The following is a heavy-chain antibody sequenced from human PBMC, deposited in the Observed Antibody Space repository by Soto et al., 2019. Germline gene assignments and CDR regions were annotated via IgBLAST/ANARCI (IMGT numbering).Heavy chain of an antibody. CDR1: GLTFSNYA. D-gene: IGHD3-10*01. J-gene: IGHJ5*02. V-gene: IGHV3-23*01. CDR3: ARLYYGSGSGPRVDP. CDR2: ISGSGGST. Sequence: GGSLRLSCAASGLTFSNYAMSWVRQAPGKGLEWVSTISGSGGSTYYADSVKGRFTISRDNSKNTLCLQMNCLRAEDTAVYYCARLYYGSGSGPRVDPWGQGTLVTVSS.